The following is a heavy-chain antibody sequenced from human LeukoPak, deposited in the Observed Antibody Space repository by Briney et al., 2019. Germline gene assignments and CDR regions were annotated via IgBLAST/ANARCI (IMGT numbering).Heavy chain of an antibody. D-gene: IGHD5-18*01. CDR3: ARDWGRSSGYSYGKTDY. V-gene: IGHV1-18*01. J-gene: IGHJ4*02. Sequence: ASVKVSCKASGYTFTSYGISWVRQAPGQGLEWMGWISAYNGNTNYAQKLQGRVTMTTDTSTSTAYLELRSLRSDDQAVYYCARDWGRSSGYSYGKTDYWGQGTLVTVSS. CDR2: ISAYNGNT. CDR1: GYTFTSYG.